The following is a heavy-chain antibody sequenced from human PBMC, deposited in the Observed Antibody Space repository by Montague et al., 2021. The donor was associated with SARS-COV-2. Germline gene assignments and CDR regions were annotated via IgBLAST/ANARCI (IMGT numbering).Heavy chain of an antibody. CDR3: AKGRYSAYVLDY. J-gene: IGHJ4*02. Sequence: SLRLPCAASGFTFNSYSMSWVRQSPGKGLEWVSVIYSGDRGTYYXDAVKGRFTISRDNSKNTLYLQMHSLRAEDTAKYYCAKGRYSAYVLDYWGQGTQVTVSS. CDR2: IYSGDRGT. V-gene: IGHV3-23*03. D-gene: IGHD5-18*01. CDR1: GFTFNSYS.